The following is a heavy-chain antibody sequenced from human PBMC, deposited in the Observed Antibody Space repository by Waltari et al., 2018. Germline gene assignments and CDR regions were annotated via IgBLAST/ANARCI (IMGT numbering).Heavy chain of an antibody. V-gene: IGHV3-49*03. Sequence: EVQLVESGGGLVQPGRSLRLSCTASGFTFGDYAMSWFRQAPGKGLEWVGFMRSKAYGGTTEYAASVKGRFTISRDDSKSIAYLQMNSLKTEDTAVYYCTKLRYPMTTAYYFDYWGQGTLVTVSS. D-gene: IGHD4-17*01. CDR1: GFTFGDYA. CDR2: MRSKAYGGTT. J-gene: IGHJ4*02. CDR3: TKLRYPMTTAYYFDY.